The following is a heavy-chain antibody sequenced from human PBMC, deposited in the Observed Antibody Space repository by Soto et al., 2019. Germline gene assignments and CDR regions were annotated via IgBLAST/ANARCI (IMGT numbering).Heavy chain of an antibody. J-gene: IGHJ4*02. CDR1: GYTFASYA. V-gene: IGHV1-18*01. CDR3: ARDPPPPDY. CDR2: ISAYNGNT. Sequence: QVQLVQSGAEVKKPGASVKVSCKASGYTFASYAISWMRQAPGQGLEWMGWISAYNGNTNYAQKLQGRVTMTTDTSSSTACMELRRLRSDDTAVYYCARDPPPPDYWGQGTLVTVSS.